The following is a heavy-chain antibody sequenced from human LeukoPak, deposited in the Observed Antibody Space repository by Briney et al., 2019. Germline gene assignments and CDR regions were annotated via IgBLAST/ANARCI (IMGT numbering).Heavy chain of an antibody. CDR1: GGSFSGYY. J-gene: IGHJ6*03. D-gene: IGHD1-26*01. CDR2: INHSGST. V-gene: IGHV4-34*01. CDR3: ARGALRGSYYVYYYYYMDV. Sequence: PSETLSLTCAVYGGSFSGYYWSWIRQPPGKGLEWIGEINHSGSTNYNPSLKSRVTISVDTSKNQFSLKLSSVTAADTAVYYCARGALRGSYYVYYYYYMDVWGKGTTVTVSS.